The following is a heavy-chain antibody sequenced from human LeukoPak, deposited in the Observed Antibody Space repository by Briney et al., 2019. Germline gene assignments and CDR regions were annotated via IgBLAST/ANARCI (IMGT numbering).Heavy chain of an antibody. CDR3: ARGRISPMVDY. D-gene: IGHD3-10*01. V-gene: IGHV1-8*01. CDR2: MNPNSGNT. CDR1: GYTLTSYD. Sequence: ASVKVSCKASGYTLTSYDINWVRQATGQGLEWMGWMNPNSGNTGYAQKFQGRVTMTRNTSISTAYMAQSSLISEDTAVYYCARGRISPMVDYWGKGTLVSVST. J-gene: IGHJ4*02.